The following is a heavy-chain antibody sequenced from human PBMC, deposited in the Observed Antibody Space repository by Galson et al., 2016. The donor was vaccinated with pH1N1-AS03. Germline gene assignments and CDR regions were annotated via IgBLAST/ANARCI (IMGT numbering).Heavy chain of an antibody. D-gene: IGHD3-10*01. CDR1: GGSVSSGSYY. CDR3: ARDRGSYYGSDPWESEYYYYGMDV. J-gene: IGHJ6*02. Sequence: VSGGSVSSGSYYWNWIRQPPGKGLEWIGYIYYSGGTNYNPSLKSRVTISVDTSKNQFSLKLSSVTAADTAVYYCARDRGSYYGSDPWESEYYYYGMDVWGQGTTVTVSS. CDR2: IYYSGGT. V-gene: IGHV4-61*01.